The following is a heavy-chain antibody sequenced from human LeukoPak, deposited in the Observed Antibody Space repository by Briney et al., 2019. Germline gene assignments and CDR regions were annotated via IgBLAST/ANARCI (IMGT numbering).Heavy chain of an antibody. CDR1: GYTFTGYY. Sequence: ASVKVSCKASGYTFTGYYMHWVRQAPGQGLEWMGWINPNSGGTNYAQKFQGRVTITTDESTSTAYMELSSLRSEDTAVYYCARDGPSYSSGWYRYWGQGTLVTVSS. V-gene: IGHV1-2*02. J-gene: IGHJ4*02. CDR2: INPNSGGT. D-gene: IGHD6-19*01. CDR3: ARDGPSYSSGWYRY.